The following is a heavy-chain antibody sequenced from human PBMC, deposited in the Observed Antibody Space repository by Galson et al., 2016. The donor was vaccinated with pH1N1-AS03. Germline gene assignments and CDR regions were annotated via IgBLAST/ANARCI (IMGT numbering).Heavy chain of an antibody. CDR3: ARRHAYDSSGYYYVGYFDY. Sequence: ETLSLTCTVSGGSISSHYWSWIRRPPGKGLEWLGYIYYSVTTNYNPSLKSRVTISVDTSKNQFSLKLTSVTAADTAVYYCARRHAYDSSGYYYVGYFDYWGQGTLVTVSS. J-gene: IGHJ4*02. CDR1: GGSISSHY. V-gene: IGHV4-59*11. CDR2: IYYSVTT. D-gene: IGHD3-22*01.